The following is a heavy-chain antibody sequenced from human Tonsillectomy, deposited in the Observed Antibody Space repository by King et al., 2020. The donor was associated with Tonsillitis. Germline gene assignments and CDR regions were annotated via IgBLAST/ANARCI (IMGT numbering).Heavy chain of an antibody. Sequence: VQLVEAGGGLVQPGGSLRLSCAASGFTFTNYDMHWGRQATGKGLEWVSTVGAAGDPYYPASVKGRFTISRENAKNSLYLQMNSLRAGDTAVYYCARGTNGMLDYWGQGTLVTVSS. D-gene: IGHD2-8*01. CDR2: VGAAGDP. V-gene: IGHV3-13*05. J-gene: IGHJ4*02. CDR1: GFTFTNYD. CDR3: ARGTNGMLDY.